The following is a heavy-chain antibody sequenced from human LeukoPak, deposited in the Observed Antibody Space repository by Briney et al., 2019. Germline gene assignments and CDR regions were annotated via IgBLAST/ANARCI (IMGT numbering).Heavy chain of an antibody. D-gene: IGHD3-10*01. Sequence: GGSLRLSCSASGFSFNNYAIHWVRQAPGKGLEWVSSISSGSGYIHYADSVKGRFTISRDNAKKSLYLQMNSLRAEDTAVYYCARDGLGIDYWGQGTLVTVSS. V-gene: IGHV3-21*01. J-gene: IGHJ4*02. CDR2: ISSGSGYI. CDR1: GFSFNNYA. CDR3: ARDGLGIDY.